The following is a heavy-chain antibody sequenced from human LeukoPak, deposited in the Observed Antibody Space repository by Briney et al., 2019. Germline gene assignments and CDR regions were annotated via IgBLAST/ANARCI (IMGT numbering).Heavy chain of an antibody. V-gene: IGHV1/OR15-1*04. D-gene: IGHD4-17*01. CDR2: INPNSGGT. CDR3: ATNDYGDQNDY. J-gene: IGHJ4*02. Sequence: GASVKVSCKASGYIFTDYYMHWVRQAPGQELGWMGRINPNSGGTNYAQKFQGRVTMTRDTSTDTAHMELSSLRSEDTAVYYCATNDYGDQNDYWGQGTLVTVSS. CDR1: GYIFTDYY.